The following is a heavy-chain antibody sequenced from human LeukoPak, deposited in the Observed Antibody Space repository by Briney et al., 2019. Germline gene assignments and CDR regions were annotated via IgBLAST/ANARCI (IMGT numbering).Heavy chain of an antibody. Sequence: PGGSLRLSCAASGFIFNNYAMSWVRQAPGKGLEWVSGISASGLVTYYADSVKGRFTISRDNSKNTLYLQMNSLRAEDTAVYYCAKDPSSGWFAYYFDYWGQGTLVTVSS. V-gene: IGHV3-23*01. D-gene: IGHD6-19*01. CDR1: GFIFNNYA. CDR3: AKDPSSGWFAYYFDY. J-gene: IGHJ4*02. CDR2: ISASGLVT.